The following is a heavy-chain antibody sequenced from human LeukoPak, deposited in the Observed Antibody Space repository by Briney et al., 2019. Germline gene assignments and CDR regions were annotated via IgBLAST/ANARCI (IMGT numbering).Heavy chain of an antibody. CDR2: ISGNGGSI. V-gene: IGHV3-23*01. CDR3: AKAPYYYDTSGYFFRNFDY. Sequence: GGSLRLSCAASGFTFYRYAMSWARQAAGKGLEWVSSISGNGGSIYYADSVKGRFTISRDNSKNTVYLQMNSLRAEDTALYFCAKAPYYYDTSGYFFRNFDYWGQGTLVTVSS. D-gene: IGHD3-22*01. J-gene: IGHJ4*02. CDR1: GFTFYRYA.